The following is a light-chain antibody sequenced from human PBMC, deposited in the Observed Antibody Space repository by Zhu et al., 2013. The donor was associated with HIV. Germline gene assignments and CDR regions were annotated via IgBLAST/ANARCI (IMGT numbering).Light chain of an antibody. CDR1: QDIEHK. CDR3: QQSATFPVT. J-gene: IGKJ5*01. Sequence: AIDMAQSPSSLSASVGDRVTITCRASQDIEHKVAWYQQLPGKAPKLLISDASILESGVPSRFSGSGSTKDFSLTISNLQPGDFASYYCQQSATFPVTFGQGTRLIIK. V-gene: IGKV1-13*02. CDR2: DAS.